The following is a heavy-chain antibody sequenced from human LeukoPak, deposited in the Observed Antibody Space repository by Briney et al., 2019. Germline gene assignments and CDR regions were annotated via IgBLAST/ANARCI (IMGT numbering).Heavy chain of an antibody. V-gene: IGHV2-5*02. CDR2: IYWDDDK. D-gene: IGHD4-17*01. J-gene: IGHJ4*02. Sequence: KESGPTLVKPTQTLTLTCTFSGFSLSTSGVGVGWIRQPPGKALEWLALIYWDDDKRYSPSLKSRLTITKDTSENQVVLTMTNMDPVDTATYYCAHVLQSDYGDDGEFDYWGQGTLVTVSS. CDR3: AHVLQSDYGDDGEFDY. CDR1: GFSLSTSGVG.